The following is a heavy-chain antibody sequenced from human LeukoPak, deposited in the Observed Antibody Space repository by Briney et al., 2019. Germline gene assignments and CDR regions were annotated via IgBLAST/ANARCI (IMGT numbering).Heavy chain of an antibody. V-gene: IGHV4-39*01. CDR1: VGSISSRSYH. D-gene: IGHD2-2*01. J-gene: IGHJ3*02. Sequence: SETLSLTCTVSVGSISSRSYHWGWIRQPPGKGLERIGNIYYSESTYYNPSLKSRVTIAVDTSKNQFSPKRSAVTAADTAVHCWARHGTYCSSTSCDADAFGTWGQGTMVTVSS. CDR3: ARHGTYCSSTSCDADAFGT. CDR2: IYYSEST.